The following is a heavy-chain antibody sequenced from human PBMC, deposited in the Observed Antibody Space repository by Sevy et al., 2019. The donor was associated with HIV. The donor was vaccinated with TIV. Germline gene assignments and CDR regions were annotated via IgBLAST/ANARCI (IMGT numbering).Heavy chain of an antibody. J-gene: IGHJ4*02. D-gene: IGHD2-8*01. CDR3: AREGCTKPHDY. Sequence: QQRGSLRLSCAASGFTFSKYSMSWVCQPPGKGLEGVSTLSFGCGEINYADSVKGRLTISRDNSKSSVYLQMNNLRPEDTAVYYCAREGCTKPHDYWGQGTLVTVSS. V-gene: IGHV3-23*01. CDR2: LSFGCGEI. CDR1: GFTFSKYS.